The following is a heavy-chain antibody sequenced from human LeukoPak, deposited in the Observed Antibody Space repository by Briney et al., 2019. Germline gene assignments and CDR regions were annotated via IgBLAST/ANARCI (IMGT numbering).Heavy chain of an antibody. D-gene: IGHD6-13*01. CDR1: GGSISSYY. V-gene: IGHV4-59*01. CDR3: ARDLGYDSNWSYYFDS. J-gene: IGHJ4*02. Sequence: SETLSLTCTVSGGSISSYYWNWIRQPPGRGLEWIGYIYYSGSTNYNPSLKSRVTISVDTSKNQFSLKLSSVTAADTAVYYCARDLGYDSNWSYYFDSWGQGALVTVSS. CDR2: IYYSGST.